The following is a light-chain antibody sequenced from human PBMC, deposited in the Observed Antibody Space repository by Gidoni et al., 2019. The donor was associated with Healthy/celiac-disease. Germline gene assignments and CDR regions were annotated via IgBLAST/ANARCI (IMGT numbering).Light chain of an antibody. Sequence: QSVLTQPLSASGTPGQTITSSCAESISNIGSNPVNWYQHTPGAAPKLHIYSNSQRPSGVPDRISGSRAGTSASLAISDLQSEDEADYYCATWVDRLNGLTFGGGTKLTVL. CDR3: ATWVDRLNGLT. J-gene: IGLJ2*01. CDR2: SNS. V-gene: IGLV1-44*01. CDR1: ISNIGSNP.